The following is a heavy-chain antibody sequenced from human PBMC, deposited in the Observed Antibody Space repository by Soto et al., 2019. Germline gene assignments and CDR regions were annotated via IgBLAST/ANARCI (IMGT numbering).Heavy chain of an antibody. Sequence: QVQLQQWGAGLLKPSETLSLTCAVYGGSFSGYYWSWIRQPPGKGLEWIGEINHSGSTNYNPSLKSRVTLSVDTSKNQFSLKLSSVTAADTAVYYCARAKYYYGSGSYPPNYWGQGTLVTVSS. CDR1: GGSFSGYY. CDR2: INHSGST. CDR3: ARAKYYYGSGSYPPNY. D-gene: IGHD3-10*01. V-gene: IGHV4-34*01. J-gene: IGHJ4*02.